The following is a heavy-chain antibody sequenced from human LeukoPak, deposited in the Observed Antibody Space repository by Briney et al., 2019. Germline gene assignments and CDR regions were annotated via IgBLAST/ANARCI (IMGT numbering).Heavy chain of an antibody. V-gene: IGHV1-69*05. CDR2: IIPIFGTA. Sequence: ASVKVSCKASGGTFSSSAISWVRQAPGQGLEWMGGIIPIFGTANYAQKFQGRVTITTDESTSTAYMELSSLRSEDTAVYYCARTAERGYSGYDSGNWFDPWGQGTLVTVSS. CDR3: ARTAERGYSGYDSGNWFDP. D-gene: IGHD5-12*01. CDR1: GGTFSSSA. J-gene: IGHJ5*02.